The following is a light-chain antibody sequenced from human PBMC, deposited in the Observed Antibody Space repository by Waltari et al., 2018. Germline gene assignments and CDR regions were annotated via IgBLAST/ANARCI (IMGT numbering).Light chain of an antibody. CDR1: TSNIGSNY. V-gene: IGLV1-47*01. CDR3: ATWDDSLSGPRV. J-gene: IGLJ3*02. CDR2: RNN. Sequence: QSVLTQPPSASGTPGQRVTISCSGSTSNIGSNYVYWYPQLPGTAPKLLIYRNNHRPSGVPDRFSGSKSGTSASLAISGLRSGDEADYFCATWDDSLSGPRVFGGGTRLTV.